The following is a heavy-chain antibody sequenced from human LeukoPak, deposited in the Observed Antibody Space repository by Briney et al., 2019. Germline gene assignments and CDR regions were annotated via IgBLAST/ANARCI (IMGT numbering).Heavy chain of an antibody. CDR1: GGSFSGYY. D-gene: IGHD3-22*01. V-gene: IGHV4-31*11. CDR3: ARVYYYDSSGYYYYAFDI. Sequence: SETLSLTCAVYGGSFSGYYWSWIRQHPGKGLEWIGYIYYSGSTYYNPSLKSRVTISVDTSKNQFSLKLSSVTAADTAVYYCARVYYYDSSGYYYYAFDIWGQGTMVTVSS. CDR2: IYYSGST. J-gene: IGHJ3*02.